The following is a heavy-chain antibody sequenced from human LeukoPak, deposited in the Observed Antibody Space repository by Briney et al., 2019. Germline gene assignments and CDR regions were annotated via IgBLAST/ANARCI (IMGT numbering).Heavy chain of an antibody. V-gene: IGHV3-49*03. CDR2: IRSKTYGETT. CDR3: ARGRYCSGGSCYGAR. D-gene: IGHD2-15*01. Sequence: GGSLRLSCTASGFTFGDYAMSWFRQAPGKGLEWVGFIRSKTYGETTEYAASVKGRFTISRDDSKSIAYLQMNSLETEDTAVYFCARGRYCSGGSCYGARWGQGTLVTVSS. CDR1: GFTFGDYA. J-gene: IGHJ4*02.